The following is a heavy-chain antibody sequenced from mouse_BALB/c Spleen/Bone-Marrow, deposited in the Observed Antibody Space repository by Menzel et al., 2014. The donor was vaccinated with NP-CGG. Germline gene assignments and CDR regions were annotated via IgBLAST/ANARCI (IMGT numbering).Heavy chain of an antibody. CDR3: ARSGSSSGYFDY. Sequence: EVKVVESGGGLVQPGGSRKLSCAAPGFTFSSFGMHWVRQAPEKGLEWVAYISSGSSTIYYADTVMGRFTISRDNPKNTLFLQMTSLRSEDTAMYYCARSGSSSGYFDYWGQGTTLTVSS. CDR1: GFTFSSFG. V-gene: IGHV5-17*02. D-gene: IGHD1-1*01. CDR2: ISSGSSTI. J-gene: IGHJ2*01.